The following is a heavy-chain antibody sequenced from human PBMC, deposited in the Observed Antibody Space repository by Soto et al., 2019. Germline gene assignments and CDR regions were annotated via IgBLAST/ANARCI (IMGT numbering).Heavy chain of an antibody. CDR1: GGTFSTYT. CDR2: IIPIIGII. Sequence: QVQLVQSGAEVKKPGSSVKVSCKASGGTFSTYTITWVRQAPGQGLEWMGRIIPIIGIINYAQKFQGRVTISADXFXGPXYMELTGLRSDETAVYYCAGDPDSHYNDSHASSYPWGQGTLVTVSS. D-gene: IGHD4-4*01. CDR3: AGDPDSHYNDSHASSYP. V-gene: IGHV1-69*08. J-gene: IGHJ5*02.